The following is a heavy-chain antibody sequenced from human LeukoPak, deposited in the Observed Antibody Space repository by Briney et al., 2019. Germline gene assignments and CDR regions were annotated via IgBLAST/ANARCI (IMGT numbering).Heavy chain of an antibody. Sequence: PSETLSLTCAVYGGSFSGYYWSWIRQPPGKGLEWIGEINHSGSTNYNPSLKSRVTISVDTSKNQFSLKLSSVTAADTAVYYCARGRSSSWYRERRGEYFQHWGQGTLVTVSS. V-gene: IGHV4-34*01. CDR3: ARGRSSSWYRERRGEYFQH. CDR1: GGSFSGYY. J-gene: IGHJ1*01. D-gene: IGHD6-13*01. CDR2: INHSGST.